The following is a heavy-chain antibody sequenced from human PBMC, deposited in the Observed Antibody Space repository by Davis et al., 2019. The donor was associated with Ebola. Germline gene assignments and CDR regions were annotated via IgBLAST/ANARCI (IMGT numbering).Heavy chain of an antibody. V-gene: IGHV5-51*01. Sequence: GESLNSCKGSGYSFSSYWIGWVRQMPGKGLECMGIIFPGDSDTRYSPSFQGQVTISADKSISTAYLQWSSLKASDTAIYYCARGTNGYNPGGYFDSWGQGTLVTVSS. CDR3: ARGTNGYNPGGYFDS. J-gene: IGHJ4*02. CDR2: IFPGDSDT. D-gene: IGHD5-24*01. CDR1: GYSFSSYW.